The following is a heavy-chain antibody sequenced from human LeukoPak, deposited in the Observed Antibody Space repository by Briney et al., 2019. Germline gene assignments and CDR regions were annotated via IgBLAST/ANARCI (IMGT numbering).Heavy chain of an antibody. D-gene: IGHD2-15*01. CDR2: IYYSGST. CDR3: ASLDCSGGSCYPDY. Sequence: SETLSLTCTVSGGSISSSSYYWGWIRQPPGKGLEWIGSIYYSGSTYYNPSLKSRVTISVDTSKNQFSLKLSPVTAADTAVYYCASLDCSGGSCYPDYWGQGTLVTVSS. V-gene: IGHV4-39*01. CDR1: GGSISSSSYY. J-gene: IGHJ4*02.